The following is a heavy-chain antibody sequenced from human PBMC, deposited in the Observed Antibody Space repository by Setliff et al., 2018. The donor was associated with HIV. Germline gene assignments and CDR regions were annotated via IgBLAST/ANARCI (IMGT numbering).Heavy chain of an antibody. CDR2: ISYSGST. D-gene: IGHD1-1*01. CDR1: GSSFSSGIYY. J-gene: IGHJ4*02. CDR3: ARGTTSITFDY. Sequence: SETLSLTCNVSGSSFSSGIYYWTWIRQQPGKGLEWIGYISYSGSTYYNPTLKSRLTMSIDTSKSHFSLNLNSVTAADTAVYYCARGTTSITFDYWSQGTLVTVSS. V-gene: IGHV4-31*03.